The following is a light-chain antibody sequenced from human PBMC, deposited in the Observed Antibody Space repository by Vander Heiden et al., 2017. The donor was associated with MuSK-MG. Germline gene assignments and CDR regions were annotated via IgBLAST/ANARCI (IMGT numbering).Light chain of an antibody. CDR2: DAS. CDR1: QSVSSSY. Sequence: EIVLTQSPATLSLSRGERATLSCRASQSVSSSYLARHPLKPGRAPRLLIYDASSRSPGIPDRFSGRGPRSPFTLTISRLQPAPFAVYYFLQACSSPKTFGPGTKVEIK. CDR3: LQACSSPKT. V-gene: IGKV3D-20*01. J-gene: IGKJ1*01.